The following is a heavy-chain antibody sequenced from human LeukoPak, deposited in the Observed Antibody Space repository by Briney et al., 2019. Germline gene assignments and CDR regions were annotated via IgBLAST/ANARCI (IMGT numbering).Heavy chain of an antibody. CDR1: GGTFSSYA. Sequence: ASVKVSCKASGGTFSSYAISWVRQAPGQGLEWMGGIIPIFGTANYAQKFQGRVTITADKSTSTAYMELSSLRSDDTAVYYCAMRGGYSGSYYGFDYWGQGTLVTVSS. D-gene: IGHD1-26*01. CDR2: IIPIFGTA. CDR3: AMRGGYSGSYYGFDY. V-gene: IGHV1-69*06. J-gene: IGHJ4*02.